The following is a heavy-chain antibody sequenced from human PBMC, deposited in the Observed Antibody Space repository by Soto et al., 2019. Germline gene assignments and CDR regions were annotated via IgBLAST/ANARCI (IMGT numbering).Heavy chain of an antibody. CDR3: ARELPQRQGRNMDV. Sequence: SETLSLTCTVTGGSMTSGDQYWTWIRHHPGEGLEWFGYINHRGSLYYNPSLKSRVSTSVDTSKNQFSLNLSSVTAADTAVYYCARELPQRQGRNMDVWGQGTTVTVSS. V-gene: IGHV4-31*03. D-gene: IGHD1-1*01. J-gene: IGHJ6*02. CDR2: INHRGSL. CDR1: GGSMTSGDQY.